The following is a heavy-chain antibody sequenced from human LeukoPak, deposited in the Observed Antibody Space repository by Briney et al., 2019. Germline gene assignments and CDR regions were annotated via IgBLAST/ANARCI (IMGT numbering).Heavy chain of an antibody. CDR1: GYTFTGYY. D-gene: IGHD3-16*01. CDR3: ARIIYDYVGGSYYMDV. J-gene: IGHJ6*03. V-gene: IGHV1-2*02. Sequence: ASVKVSCKASGYTFTGYYMHWVRQAPGQGLEWMGWINPNSGGTNYAQKFQGRVTMTRNTSIRTTNMELSSLRSEDTAVYYCARIIYDYVGGSYYMDVWGKGTTVTISS. CDR2: INPNSGGT.